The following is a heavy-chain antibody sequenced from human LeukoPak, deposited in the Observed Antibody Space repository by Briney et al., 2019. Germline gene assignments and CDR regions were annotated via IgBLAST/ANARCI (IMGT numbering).Heavy chain of an antibody. D-gene: IGHD2-2*01. CDR3: ARGRYCSSTSCYLPLDY. V-gene: IGHV4-34*01. CDR2: INHSGST. Sequence: PSETLSFTCAVYGGTFSGYYWSWIRQPPGKGLEWIGEINHSGSTNYNPSLKSRVTISVDTSKNQFSLKLSSVTAADTAVYYCARGRYCSSTSCYLPLDYWGQGTLVTVSS. CDR1: GGTFSGYY. J-gene: IGHJ4*02.